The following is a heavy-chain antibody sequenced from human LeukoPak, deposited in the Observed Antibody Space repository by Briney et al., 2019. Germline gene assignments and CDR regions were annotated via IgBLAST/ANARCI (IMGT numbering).Heavy chain of an antibody. CDR2: INHSGST. V-gene: IGHV4-34*01. CDR1: GRSFSGYY. D-gene: IGHD3-22*01. CDR3: ARGGRTGYYYVVDY. J-gene: IGHJ4*02. Sequence: SETLSLTCAVYGRSFSGYYWSWIRQPPGKGLEWIGEINHSGSTNYNPSLKSRVTISVDTSKNQFSLKLSSVTAADTAVYYCARGGRTGYYYVVDYWGQGTLVTVSS.